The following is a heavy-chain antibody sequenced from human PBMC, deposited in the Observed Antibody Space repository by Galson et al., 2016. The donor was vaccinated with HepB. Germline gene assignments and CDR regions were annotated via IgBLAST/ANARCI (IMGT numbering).Heavy chain of an antibody. Sequence: SLRLSCAASGFIFKDYAMHWVRQAPGKGLEWVSSISWNRGSIGYADSVKGRFTISRDNAKNSLYLQMNSLRVEDTALYFCFRVPRYYADYSSGVGDCWGQGTLLTVSS. V-gene: IGHV3-9*01. CDR1: GFIFKDYA. CDR3: FRVPRYYADYSSGVGDC. J-gene: IGHJ4*02. D-gene: IGHD4-17*01. CDR2: ISWNRGSI.